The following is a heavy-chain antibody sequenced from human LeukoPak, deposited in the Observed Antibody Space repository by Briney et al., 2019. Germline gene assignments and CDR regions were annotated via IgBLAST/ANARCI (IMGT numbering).Heavy chain of an antibody. CDR2: IIPIFGTA. V-gene: IGHV1-69*05. D-gene: IGHD3-22*01. CDR3: ARAATYYYDSSGD. J-gene: IGHJ4*02. CDR1: GGTFSSYA. Sequence: SVKVSCKASGGTFSSYAISGVRQAPGQGLEWMGRIIPIFGTANYAQKFQGRVTITTDESTSTAYMERSSLRSEDTAVYYCARAATYYYDSSGDWGQGTLVTVSS.